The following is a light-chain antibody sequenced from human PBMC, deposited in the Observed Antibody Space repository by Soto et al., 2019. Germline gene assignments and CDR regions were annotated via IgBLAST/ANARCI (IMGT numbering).Light chain of an antibody. CDR3: QSFDSSLTGWV. V-gene: IGLV1-40*01. Sequence: QSVLSQPPSVSGAPGQRGTISCTGSSSNIGAGYDVHWYQQLPGTAPKLLIYDNNNRPSGVPDRFSGSKSGTSASLAITGLQAEDEADYYCQSFDSSLTGWVFGTGTKVTVL. CDR1: SSNIGAGYD. CDR2: DNN. J-gene: IGLJ1*01.